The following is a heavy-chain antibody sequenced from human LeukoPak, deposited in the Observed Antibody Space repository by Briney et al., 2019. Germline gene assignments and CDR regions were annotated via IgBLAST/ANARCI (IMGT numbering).Heavy chain of an antibody. D-gene: IGHD4-17*01. Sequence: SETLSLTCAVYSGSFSGYYWSWIRQPPGKGLEWIGEINHSGSTNYNPSLKSRVTISVDTSKNQFSLKLSSVTAADTAVYYCARARVTTVTTGSPFDYWGQGTLVTVSS. CDR3: ARARVTTVTTGSPFDY. CDR1: SGSFSGYY. J-gene: IGHJ4*02. V-gene: IGHV4-34*01. CDR2: INHSGST.